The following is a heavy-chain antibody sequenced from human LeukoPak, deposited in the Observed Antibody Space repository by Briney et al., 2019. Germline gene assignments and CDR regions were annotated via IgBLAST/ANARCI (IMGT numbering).Heavy chain of an antibody. Sequence: SETLSLTCTVSGGSISSSYWNWIRQPPGKGLEWIGYIYYSGGTNYNPSLQSRVTISIDTSKDQFSLNLRSVTAADTAVYYCARHGFRAGGSWIFDYWGQGTLVTVSS. J-gene: IGHJ4*02. CDR3: ARHGFRAGGSWIFDY. D-gene: IGHD3-10*01. CDR2: IYYSGGT. CDR1: GGSISSSY. V-gene: IGHV4-59*01.